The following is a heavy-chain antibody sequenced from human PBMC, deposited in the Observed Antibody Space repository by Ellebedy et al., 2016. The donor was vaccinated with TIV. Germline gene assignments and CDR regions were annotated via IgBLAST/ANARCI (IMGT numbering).Heavy chain of an antibody. Sequence: AASVKVSCKASGYTFTGYYMHWVRQAPGQGLEWMGRIIPILGIANYAQKFQGRVTITADKSTSTAYMELSSLRSEDTAVYYCARDGVAGSVDYWGQGTLVTVSS. V-gene: IGHV1-69*04. CDR2: IIPILGIA. D-gene: IGHD2-15*01. CDR3: ARDGVAGSVDY. CDR1: GYTFTGYY. J-gene: IGHJ4*02.